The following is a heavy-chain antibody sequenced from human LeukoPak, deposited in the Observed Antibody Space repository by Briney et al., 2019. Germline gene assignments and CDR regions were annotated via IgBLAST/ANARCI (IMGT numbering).Heavy chain of an antibody. Sequence: GSLRLSCAASGFTVSSNYMSWVRQAPGKGLEWVSVIYSGGSTYYADSVKGRFTISRDNSKNTLYLQMNSLRAEDTAVYYCARDGGIAATNYGMDVWGKGTTVTVSS. CDR1: GFTVSSNY. CDR3: ARDGGIAATNYGMDV. J-gene: IGHJ6*04. CDR2: IYSGGST. V-gene: IGHV3-53*01. D-gene: IGHD6-13*01.